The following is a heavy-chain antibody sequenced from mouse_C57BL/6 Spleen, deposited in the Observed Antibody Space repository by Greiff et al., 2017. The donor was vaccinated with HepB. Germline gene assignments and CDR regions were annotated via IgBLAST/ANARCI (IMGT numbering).Heavy chain of an antibody. V-gene: IGHV1S81*02. J-gene: IGHJ2*01. CDR3: ARIKKVVATDFDY. CDR1: GYTFTSYW. Sequence: VQLQQSGAELVKAGASVKMSCKASGYTFTSYWMHWVKQRRGQGLEWFAETNPTNGRTYYNEKFKSKATLTVDKSSSTAYMLLSGPTFEDSAVYYCARIKKVVATDFDYWGQGTTLTVSS. D-gene: IGHD1-1*01. CDR2: TNPTNGRT.